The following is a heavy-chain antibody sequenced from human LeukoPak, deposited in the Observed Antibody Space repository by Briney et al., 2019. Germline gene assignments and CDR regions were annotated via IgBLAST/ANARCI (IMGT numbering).Heavy chain of an antibody. J-gene: IGHJ6*03. Sequence: ASVKVSCKASGYTLTSYYLHWVRQAPGQGLEWLGWINLNGGGTWSAQKFQGRVTMTRDASISTAYMELSGLRSDDTAVYYCATRCTNGVCYKAYYMDVWGKGTTVTVSS. CDR2: INLNGGGT. V-gene: IGHV1-2*02. CDR3: ATRCTNGVCYKAYYMDV. D-gene: IGHD2-8*01. CDR1: GYTLTSYY.